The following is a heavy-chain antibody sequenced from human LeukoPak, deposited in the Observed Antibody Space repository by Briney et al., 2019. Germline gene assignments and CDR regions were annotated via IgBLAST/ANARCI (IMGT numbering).Heavy chain of an antibody. J-gene: IGHJ4*02. D-gene: IGHD3-22*01. CDR1: GFTFSNVA. CDR2: VSGSGGLT. Sequence: PGGSLRLSCAASGFTFSNVAIGWVRHAPGKGLEWVSAVSGSGGLTSYAGSVKGRFTISRDNSKNTLYLQMNSLRAEDTAVYYCAKGLGGYSLTFDSSGQGTLVTASS. CDR3: AKGLGGYSLTFDS. V-gene: IGHV3-23*01.